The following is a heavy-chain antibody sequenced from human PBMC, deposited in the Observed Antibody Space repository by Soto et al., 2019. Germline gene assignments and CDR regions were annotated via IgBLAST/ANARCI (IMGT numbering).Heavy chain of an antibody. CDR2: IIPIIGTA. CDR1: VGTFSSYA. V-gene: IGHV1-69*13. Sequence: ASLKVSCSASVGTFSSYAIIWVRQATGQRLEWMGGIIPIIGTANYAQKFRGRVTITAEESTSTAYMELSSLRSEDTAVYYCARENTYSSGTTLDYWGEGAVVTGSS. J-gene: IGHJ4*02. D-gene: IGHD6-25*01. CDR3: ARENTYSSGTTLDY.